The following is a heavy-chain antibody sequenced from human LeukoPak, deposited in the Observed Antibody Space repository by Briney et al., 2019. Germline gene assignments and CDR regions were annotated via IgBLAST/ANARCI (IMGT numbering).Heavy chain of an antibody. CDR3: AKDLKGYYGSGSYPH. CDR2: ISGSGGST. V-gene: IGHV3-23*01. D-gene: IGHD3-10*01. J-gene: IGHJ4*02. CDR1: GFTFSSYA. Sequence: GGSLRLSCAASGFTFSSYAMSWVRQAPGKGLEWVSAISGSGGSTFYTDSAKGRFTISRDNSKNTLYLQMNSLRAEDTAVYYCAKDLKGYYGSGSYPHWGQGTLVTVSS.